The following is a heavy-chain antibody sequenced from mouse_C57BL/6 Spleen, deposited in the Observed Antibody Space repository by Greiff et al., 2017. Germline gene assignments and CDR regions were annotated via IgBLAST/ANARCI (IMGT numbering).Heavy chain of an antibody. CDR1: GYTFTSYW. CDR2: IHPNSGST. V-gene: IGHV1-64*01. CDR3: ARDSTVVATRDFGG. J-gene: IGHJ1*03. D-gene: IGHD1-1*01. Sequence: QVQLQQPGAELVKPGASVKLSCTASGYTFTSYWMPWVQQTPGQGLEWIGMIHPNSGSTNYTEKFKSKVTLTVDKSSSTVYMQLSSLTSEDSAVYYCARDSTVVATRDFGGWGTGTTVTVA.